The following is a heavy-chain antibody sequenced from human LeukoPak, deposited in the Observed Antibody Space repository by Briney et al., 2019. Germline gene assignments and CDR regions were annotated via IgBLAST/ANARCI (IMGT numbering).Heavy chain of an antibody. Sequence: GGSLRLSCAASGFTFRDYGIHWVRQAPGKGLEWVAVIWYDRSNKYYADSAKGRFTGSRDTSKNTMYLQTNSLRAEDTAVYYCARKRGFGNYYYYGMDVWGQGTTVTVSS. D-gene: IGHD3-10*01. J-gene: IGHJ6*02. V-gene: IGHV3-33*01. CDR1: GFTFRDYG. CDR3: ARKRGFGNYYYYGMDV. CDR2: IWYDRSNK.